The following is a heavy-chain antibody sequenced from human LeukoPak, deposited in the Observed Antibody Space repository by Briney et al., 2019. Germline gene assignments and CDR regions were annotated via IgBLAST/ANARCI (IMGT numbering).Heavy chain of an antibody. CDR3: ARVSDYGFWSGYHRIGGNWFDP. J-gene: IGHJ5*02. D-gene: IGHD3-3*01. Sequence: SETLSLTCTVSGGSISSSSYYWGWIRQPPGKGLEWIGSIYYSGSTYYNPSLKSRVTISVDTSKNQFSLKLSSVTAADTAVYYCARVSDYGFWSGYHRIGGNWFDPWGQGTLVTVSS. CDR2: IYYSGST. V-gene: IGHV4-39*07. CDR1: GGSISSSSYY.